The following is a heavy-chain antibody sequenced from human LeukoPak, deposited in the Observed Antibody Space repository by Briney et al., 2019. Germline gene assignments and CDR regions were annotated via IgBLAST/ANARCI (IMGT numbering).Heavy chain of an antibody. Sequence: PGGSLRLSCAASGFTLSSNYMSWVRQAPGKGLEWVSIIYSSGSTYYADSVKGRFTISRDNSKNSLYLQMNSLRAEDTAVYYCARDDTTVTSSIDYWGQGTLVTVSS. CDR1: GFTLSSNY. D-gene: IGHD4-17*01. CDR3: ARDDTTVTSSIDY. V-gene: IGHV3-66*01. CDR2: IYSSGST. J-gene: IGHJ4*02.